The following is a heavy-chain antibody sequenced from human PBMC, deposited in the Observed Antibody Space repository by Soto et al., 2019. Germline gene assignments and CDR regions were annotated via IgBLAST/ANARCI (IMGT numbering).Heavy chain of an antibody. D-gene: IGHD3-9*01. J-gene: IGHJ3*02. V-gene: IGHV1-18*01. CDR2: INVDNGNT. CDR1: GYTFKTYG. CDR3: AREGGDIVTGYRGAFDI. Sequence: QVQLVQSGVEVKKPGASVKVSCKASGYTFKTYGISWVRQAPGQGLEWMAWINVDNGNTNYAQNFQGRVTMTTDTSTSTAYMELRSLTSDDTAVYYCAREGGDIVTGYRGAFDIWGQGTMVIVSS.